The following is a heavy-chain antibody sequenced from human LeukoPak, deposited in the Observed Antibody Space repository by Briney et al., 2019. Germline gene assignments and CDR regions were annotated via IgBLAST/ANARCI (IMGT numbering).Heavy chain of an antibody. CDR1: GGPISGSSYY. CDR2: IYYSGNT. Sequence: SETLSLTCTVSGGPISGSSYYWGWIRQPPGKGLEWIGSIYYSGNTYYNPSLKSRVTISVDTSKNQFSLKLSSVTAADTAVYYCARQGGSSGWSLHFDYWGQGTLVTVSS. D-gene: IGHD6-19*01. CDR3: ARQGGSSGWSLHFDY. V-gene: IGHV4-39*01. J-gene: IGHJ4*02.